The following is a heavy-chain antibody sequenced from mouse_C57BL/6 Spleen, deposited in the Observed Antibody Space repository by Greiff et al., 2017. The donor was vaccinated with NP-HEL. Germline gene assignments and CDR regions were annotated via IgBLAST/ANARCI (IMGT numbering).Heavy chain of an antibody. V-gene: IGHV1-22*01. Sequence: EVKLQQSGPELVKPGASVKMSCKASGYTFTDYNMHWVKQSHGKSLEWIGYINPNNGGTSYNQKFKGKATLTVNKSSSTAYMELRSLTSEDSAVYYCARWDDYDHYYAMDYWGQGTSVTVSS. D-gene: IGHD2-4*01. CDR2: INPNNGGT. J-gene: IGHJ4*01. CDR3: ARWDDYDHYYAMDY. CDR1: GYTFTDYN.